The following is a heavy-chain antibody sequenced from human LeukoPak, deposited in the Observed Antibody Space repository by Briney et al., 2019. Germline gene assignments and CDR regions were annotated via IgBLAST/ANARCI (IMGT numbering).Heavy chain of an antibody. Sequence: GGSLRLSCAASGFTFSSYSMNWVRQAPGKGLEWVSSISSSSSYIYYADSVKGRFTISRDNAKNSLYLQMNSLRAEDTAVYYCGRDRSRGYGIDYWGQGTLVTVSS. CDR2: ISSSSSYI. V-gene: IGHV3-21*01. J-gene: IGHJ4*02. CDR1: GFTFSSYS. CDR3: GRDRSRGYGIDY. D-gene: IGHD3-22*01.